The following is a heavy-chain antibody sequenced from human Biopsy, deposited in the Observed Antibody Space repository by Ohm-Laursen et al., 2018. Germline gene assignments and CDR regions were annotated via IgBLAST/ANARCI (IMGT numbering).Heavy chain of an antibody. CDR1: GGTFSNYA. CDR2: IIAVSGLV. CDR3: ATPFQYYDSWGGYPPFDH. J-gene: IGHJ4*02. V-gene: IGHV1-69*10. D-gene: IGHD3-3*01. Sequence: SVKVSCKASGGTFSNYAISWVRQAPGEGLEWMGGIIAVSGLVNYAPKFQGRVSITADKSTTTAYMELSNLKSEDTAVYYCATPFQYYDSWGGYPPFDHWGQGTLVTVSS.